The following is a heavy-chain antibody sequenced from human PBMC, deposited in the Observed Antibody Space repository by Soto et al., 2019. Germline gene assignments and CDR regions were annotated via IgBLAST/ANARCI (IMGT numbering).Heavy chain of an antibody. CDR3: AIEGAGFGQ. D-gene: IGHD1-26*01. J-gene: IGHJ4*02. V-gene: IGHV3-73*01. CDR1: GFNFSVSN. CDR2: IRSKAKDYAT. Sequence: EVQLVETGGGLVQPGGSVKLSCAASGFNFSVSNMHWVRQASGKGLEWVGRIRSKAKDYATAYAESVKGRFAISRDDLKNTMYLQMSSLRTEDTAMYYCAIEGAGFGQWGQGTLVTVSS.